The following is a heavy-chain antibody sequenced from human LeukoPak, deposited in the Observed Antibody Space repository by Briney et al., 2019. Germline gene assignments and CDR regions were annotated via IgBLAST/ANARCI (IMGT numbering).Heavy chain of an antibody. Sequence: SETLSLTCTVSGGSISSGGYYWSWIRQHPGKGLEWIGYIYYSGSTYYNPSLKSRVTISVDTSKNQFSLKLSSVTAADMAVYYCARESYYDSSGPDYWGQGTLVTVSS. J-gene: IGHJ4*02. CDR3: ARESYYDSSGPDY. V-gene: IGHV4-31*03. CDR2: IYYSGST. CDR1: GGSISSGGYY. D-gene: IGHD3-22*01.